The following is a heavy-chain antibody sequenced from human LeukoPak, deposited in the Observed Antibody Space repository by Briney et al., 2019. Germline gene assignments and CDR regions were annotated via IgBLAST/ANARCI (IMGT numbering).Heavy chain of an antibody. D-gene: IGHD2-2*01. CDR1: GGTFSSYT. J-gene: IGHJ3*02. CDR3: ASVVPAAIDDAFDI. CDR2: IIPILGIA. Sequence: SVKVSCKASGGTFSSYTISWVRQAPGQGLKWMGRIIPILGIANYAQKFQGRVTITADKSTSTAYMELSSLRSEDTAVYYCASVVPAAIDDAFDIWGQGTMVTVSS. V-gene: IGHV1-69*02.